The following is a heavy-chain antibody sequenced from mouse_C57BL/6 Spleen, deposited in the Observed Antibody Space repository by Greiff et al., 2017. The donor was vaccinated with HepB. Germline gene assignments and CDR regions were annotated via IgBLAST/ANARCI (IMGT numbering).Heavy chain of an antibody. Sequence: EVQRVESGGGLVQPKGSLKLSCAASGFTSNTYAMHWVRQAPGKGLEWVARIRSKSRNYATYYADSVKDRFTISRDDSQSMLYLQMNNLKTEDTAMYYCVTLGSSYYAMDYWGQGTSVTVSS. V-gene: IGHV10-3*01. D-gene: IGHD1-1*01. CDR3: VTLGSSYYAMDY. J-gene: IGHJ4*01. CDR2: IRSKSRNYAT. CDR1: GFTSNTYA.